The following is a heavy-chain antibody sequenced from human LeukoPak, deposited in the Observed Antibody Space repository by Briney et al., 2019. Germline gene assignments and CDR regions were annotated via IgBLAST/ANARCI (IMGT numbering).Heavy chain of an antibody. D-gene: IGHD2-2*01. CDR1: GFTFSSYE. V-gene: IGHV3-48*03. CDR3: AREYCSSTSCYGRGFDY. J-gene: IGHJ4*02. Sequence: GGSLRLSCAASGFTFSSYEMNWVRQAPGKGLECVSYIRTSGRSIYYADSVKGRFTISRDHAKNSLYLQMNSVRAEDTAVYVCAREYCSSTSCYGRGFDYWGQGTLVTVSS. CDR2: IRTSGRSI.